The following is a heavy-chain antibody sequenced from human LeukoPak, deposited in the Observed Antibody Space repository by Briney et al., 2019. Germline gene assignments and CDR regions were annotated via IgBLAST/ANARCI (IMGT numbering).Heavy chain of an antibody. CDR2: IYTSGST. CDR3: ARVGPYVDFDY. Sequence: SETLSLTCTVSGGSISSGSYYWSWIRQPAGKGLEWIGRIYTSGSTNYNPSLKSRVTISVDTSKNQFSLKLSSVTAADTAVYYCARVGPYVDFDYWGQGTLVTVSS. D-gene: IGHD5-12*01. CDR1: GGSISSGSYY. V-gene: IGHV4-61*02. J-gene: IGHJ4*02.